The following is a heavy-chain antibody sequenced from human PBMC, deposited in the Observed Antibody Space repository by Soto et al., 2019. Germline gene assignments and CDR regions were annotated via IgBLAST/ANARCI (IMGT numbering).Heavy chain of an antibody. CDR1: GFTFSSYA. Sequence: GGSLRLSCAASGFTFSSYAMSWVRQAPGKGLEWVSAISGSDGSTYYADSVKGRFTISRDNYKNTLYLQMNSLIAEDTAVYYCAKVLVGAPWRWFDPWGQGTLVTVSS. CDR2: ISGSDGST. J-gene: IGHJ5*02. V-gene: IGHV3-23*01. CDR3: AKVLVGAPWRWFDP. D-gene: IGHD1-26*01.